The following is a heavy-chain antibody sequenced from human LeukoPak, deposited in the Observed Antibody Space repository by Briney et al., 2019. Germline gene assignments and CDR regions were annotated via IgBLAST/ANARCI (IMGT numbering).Heavy chain of an antibody. V-gene: IGHV3-23*01. D-gene: IGHD4-17*01. CDR1: GFTFSIYA. J-gene: IGHJ4*02. CDR2: ISGSSSHT. Sequence: PGGSLRLSCAASGFTFSIYAMSWVRQAPGKGLEWVSGISGSSSHTADADSVRGRFIISRDNSKNTLYLQINSLRAEDTAVYYCAKGFTVTTYGWGVDYWGQGTLVTVSS. CDR3: AKGFTVTTYGWGVDY.